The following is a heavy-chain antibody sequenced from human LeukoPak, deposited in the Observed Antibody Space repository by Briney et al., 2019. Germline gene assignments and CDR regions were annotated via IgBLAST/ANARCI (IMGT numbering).Heavy chain of an antibody. Sequence: PGGSLRLSCAASGFTFSSYELNWVRQAPGKGLEWVSYISDTGSTIYYADSVEGRFTISRDNAKNSLYLQMNSLRAEDTAVYYCARDCNYLIYYYYYMDVWGKGTTVTVSS. CDR3: ARDCNYLIYYYYYMDV. CDR2: ISDTGSTI. V-gene: IGHV3-48*03. CDR1: GFTFSSYE. J-gene: IGHJ6*03. D-gene: IGHD4-11*01.